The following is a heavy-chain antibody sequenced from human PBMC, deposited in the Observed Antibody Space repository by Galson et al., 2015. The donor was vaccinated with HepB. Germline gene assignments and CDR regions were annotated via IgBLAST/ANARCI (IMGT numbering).Heavy chain of an antibody. CDR1: GFTFSSYA. CDR2: ISGSGGST. Sequence: SLRLSCAASGFTFSSYAMSWVRQAPGKGLEWVSAISGSGGSTYYADSVKGRFTISRDNSKNTLYLQMNSLRAEDTAVYYCAKGFAVTTDAFDIWGQGTMVTVSS. J-gene: IGHJ3*02. D-gene: IGHD4-17*01. V-gene: IGHV3-23*01. CDR3: AKGFAVTTDAFDI.